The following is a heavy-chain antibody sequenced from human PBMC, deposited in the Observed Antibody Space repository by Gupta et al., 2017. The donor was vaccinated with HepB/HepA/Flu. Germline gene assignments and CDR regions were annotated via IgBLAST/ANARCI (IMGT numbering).Heavy chain of an antibody. D-gene: IGHD3-22*01. CDR1: GFTFDDYG. CDR2: INWNGVST. Sequence: EVQLVESGGGVVRPGGSLRLSCAASGFTFDDYGLNWVRQAPGKGLEWVSGINWNGVSTGYADSVKGRFTVSRDNAKNSLYLLMNSLRAEDTAFYYCARDVRTNYYDSSGYRHDYYFDYWGQGTLVTVSS. J-gene: IGHJ4*02. V-gene: IGHV3-20*04. CDR3: ARDVRTNYYDSSGYRHDYYFDY.